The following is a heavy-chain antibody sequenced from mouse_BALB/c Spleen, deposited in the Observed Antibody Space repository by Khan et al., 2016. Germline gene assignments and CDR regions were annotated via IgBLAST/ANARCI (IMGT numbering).Heavy chain of an antibody. CDR1: GYSITSDYA. Sequence: EVQLQESGPGLVKPSQSLSLTCTVTGYSITSDYAWNWIRQFPGNKLEWMGYISYSGSTSYNPSLKSRISITRDTSKNQFFLQLNSVTTEDTATYYCARRGDDYAGAYYAMDYWGQGTSVTVSS. V-gene: IGHV3-2*02. CDR2: ISYSGST. CDR3: ARRGDDYAGAYYAMDY. D-gene: IGHD2-4*01. J-gene: IGHJ4*01.